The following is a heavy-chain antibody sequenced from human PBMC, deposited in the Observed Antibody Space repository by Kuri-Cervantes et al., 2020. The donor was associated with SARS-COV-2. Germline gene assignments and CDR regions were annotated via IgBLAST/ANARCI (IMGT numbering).Heavy chain of an antibody. CDR1: VYTFTSCE. D-gene: IGHD3-10*01. Sequence: SVTVSCQASVYTFTSCEINWLRQATGQGLEWMGGVIPMGPTADYAHGFQGRITITVDESTNKAFMELLILRSEDTAVYYGARVGRLGYSSGSRYGMAVWGQGTPVTVSS. J-gene: IGHJ6*02. CDR3: ARVGRLGYSSGSRYGMAV. V-gene: IGHV1-69*13. CDR2: VIPMGPTA.